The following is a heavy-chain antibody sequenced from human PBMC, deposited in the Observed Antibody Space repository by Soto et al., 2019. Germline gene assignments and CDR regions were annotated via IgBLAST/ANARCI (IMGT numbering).Heavy chain of an antibody. Sequence: PGGSLRLSCAASGFTFSSYAMSWVRQAPGKGLEWVSAISGSGGSTYYADSVKGRFTISRDNSKNTLYLQMNSLRAEDTAVYYCAKPGSYYDSSGYYFVGDALSDYWGQGTLVTVSS. J-gene: IGHJ4*02. V-gene: IGHV3-23*01. CDR2: ISGSGGST. CDR1: GFTFSSYA. CDR3: AKPGSYYDSSGYYFVGDALSDY. D-gene: IGHD3-22*01.